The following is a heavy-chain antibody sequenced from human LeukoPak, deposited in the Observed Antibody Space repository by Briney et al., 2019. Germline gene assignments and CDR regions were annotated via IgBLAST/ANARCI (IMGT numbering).Heavy chain of an antibody. CDR2: IIPILGIA. Sequence: GASVKVSCKASGGTFSSYAISWVRQAPGQGLEWMGRIIPILGIANYAQKFQGRVTITADKSTSTAYMELSSLRSEDTAVYYCARTRIQLDGMDVWGQGTTVTVSS. CDR1: GGTFSSYA. D-gene: IGHD5-18*01. J-gene: IGHJ6*02. V-gene: IGHV1-69*04. CDR3: ARTRIQLDGMDV.